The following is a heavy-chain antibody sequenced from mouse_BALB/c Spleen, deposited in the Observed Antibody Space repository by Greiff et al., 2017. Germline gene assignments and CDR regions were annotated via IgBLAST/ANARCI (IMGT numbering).Heavy chain of an antibody. D-gene: IGHD2-1*01. CDR1: GYTFTSYY. V-gene: IGHV1S81*02. CDR2: INPSNGGT. Sequence: QVQLQQSGAELVKPGASVTLSCKASGYTFTSYYMYWVKQRPGQGLEWIGEINPSNGGTNFNEKFNSKATLTVDKSSSTAYMKLSSLTSEDSAVYYCTRTYGNYVRAWSAYWGQGTLVTVSA. CDR3: TRTYGNYVRAWSAY. J-gene: IGHJ3*01.